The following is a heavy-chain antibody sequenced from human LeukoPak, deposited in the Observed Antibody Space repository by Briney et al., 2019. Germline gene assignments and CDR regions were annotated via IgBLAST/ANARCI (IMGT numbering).Heavy chain of an antibody. J-gene: IGHJ4*02. CDR3: ARGYYDSSGYYYVPFDY. Sequence: GGSLRLSCAASGFTFSSYSMNWVRQAPGKGLEWVSSISSSSSYIYYADSVKGRFTISRDNAKNSLYLQMNSLRAEDTALYHCARGYYDSSGYYYVPFDYWGQGTLVTVSS. D-gene: IGHD3-22*01. V-gene: IGHV3-21*04. CDR2: ISSSSSYI. CDR1: GFTFSSYS.